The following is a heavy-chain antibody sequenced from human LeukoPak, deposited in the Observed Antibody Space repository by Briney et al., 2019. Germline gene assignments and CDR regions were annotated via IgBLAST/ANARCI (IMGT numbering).Heavy chain of an antibody. CDR1: GGTFSSYA. D-gene: IGHD1-26*01. CDR3: ARSGGVGATHAFDI. Sequence: SVKVSCKASGGTFSSYAISWVRQAPGQGLEWMGRIIPILGIANYAQKFQGRVTITADKSTSTVYMELSSLRSEDTAVYYCARSGGVGATHAFDIWGQGTMVTVSS. J-gene: IGHJ3*02. CDR2: IIPILGIA. V-gene: IGHV1-69*04.